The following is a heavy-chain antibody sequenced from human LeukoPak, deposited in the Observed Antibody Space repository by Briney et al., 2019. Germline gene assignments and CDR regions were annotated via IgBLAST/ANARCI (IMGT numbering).Heavy chain of an antibody. CDR1: GGTFSSYA. CDR2: IIPILGIA. D-gene: IGHD5/OR15-5a*01. Sequence: SVKVSCKASGGTFSSYAISWVRQAPGQGLEWMGRIIPILGIANYAQKFQGRVTITADKSTSTAYMELSSLRSEDAAVYYCARDSESTIQWGQGTLVTVSS. J-gene: IGHJ4*02. CDR3: ARDSESTIQ. V-gene: IGHV1-69*04.